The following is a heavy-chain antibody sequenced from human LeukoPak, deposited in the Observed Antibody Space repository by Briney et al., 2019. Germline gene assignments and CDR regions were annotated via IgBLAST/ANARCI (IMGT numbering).Heavy chain of an antibody. CDR2: ISSSSSYI. D-gene: IGHD1-26*01. V-gene: IGHV3-21*01. Sequence: GGSLRLSCAASGFTFSDYYMNWVRQAPGKGLEWVSSISSSSSYIYYADSVKGRFTISRDNAKNSLYLQMNSLRAEDTAVYYCARDWELSPTFDYWGQGTLVTVSS. CDR1: GFTFSDYY. CDR3: ARDWELSPTFDY. J-gene: IGHJ4*02.